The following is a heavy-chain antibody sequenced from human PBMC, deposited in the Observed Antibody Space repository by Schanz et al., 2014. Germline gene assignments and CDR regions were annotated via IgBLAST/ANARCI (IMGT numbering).Heavy chain of an antibody. D-gene: IGHD2-2*01. CDR1: GYTFTSYG. Sequence: QGQLVQSGAEVKKPGASVKVSCKASGYTFTSYGITWVRQAPGQGLEWMGWISAYNGHTTYAQKFQGRVTIATDASTSTAYMELRDVRYHDTAMYYCARGIPDCSSTRCSEVDAYDVWGQGTLVTVSS. CDR2: ISAYNGHT. CDR3: ARGIPDCSSTRCSEVDAYDV. J-gene: IGHJ3*01. V-gene: IGHV1-18*01.